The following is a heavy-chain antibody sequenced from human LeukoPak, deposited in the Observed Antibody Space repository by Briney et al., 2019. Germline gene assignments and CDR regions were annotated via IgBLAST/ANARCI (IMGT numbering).Heavy chain of an antibody. Sequence: SGGSLRLSCAASGFTFSGYSMNWVRQAPGKGLEWVSSISSSSSYIYYADSVKGRFTISRDNAKNSLYLQMNSLRAEDTAVYYCASLGNSNYMDVWGKGTTVTVSS. V-gene: IGHV3-21*01. CDR1: GFTFSGYS. CDR2: ISSSSSYI. D-gene: IGHD1-7*01. CDR3: ASLGNSNYMDV. J-gene: IGHJ6*03.